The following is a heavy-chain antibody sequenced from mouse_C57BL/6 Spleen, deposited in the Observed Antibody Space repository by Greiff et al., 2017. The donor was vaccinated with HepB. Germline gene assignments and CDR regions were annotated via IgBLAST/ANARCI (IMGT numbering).Heavy chain of an antibody. CDR1: GYTFTSYD. D-gene: IGHD1-1*01. CDR2: IYPRDGST. V-gene: IGHV1-85*01. Sequence: QVQLQQSGPELVKPGASVKLSCKASGYTFTSYDINWVKQRPGQGLEWIGWIYPRDGSTKYNEKFKGKATLTVDTSSSTAYMELHSLTSEDSAVYFCATPHYYGSSFLYYYAMDYWGQGTSVTVSS. J-gene: IGHJ4*01. CDR3: ATPHYYGSSFLYYYAMDY.